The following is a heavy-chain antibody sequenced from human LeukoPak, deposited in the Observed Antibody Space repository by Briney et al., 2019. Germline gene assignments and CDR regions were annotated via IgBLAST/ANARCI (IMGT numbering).Heavy chain of an antibody. CDR2: ISWNRGRI. D-gene: IGHD3-3*01. CDR3: AKDITIFGVYYYGLDF. CDR1: GFTFDDCG. Sequence: GGSLRLSCAASGFTFDDCGMHWVRQAPGKGLEWVSGISWNRGRIGYADSVKGRFTISRDNGKNSLYLQMNSLRAEDTAVYYCAKDITIFGVYYYGLDFWGQGTTVTVSS. V-gene: IGHV3-9*01. J-gene: IGHJ6*02.